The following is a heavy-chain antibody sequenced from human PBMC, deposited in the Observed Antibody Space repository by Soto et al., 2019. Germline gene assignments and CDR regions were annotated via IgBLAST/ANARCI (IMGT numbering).Heavy chain of an antibody. CDR3: ASFQYCSSTSCLDY. Sequence: SETLSLTCAVSGGSISSSNWWSWVRQPPGKGLEWIGEIYHSGSTNYNPSLKSRVTISVDKSKNQFSLKLSSVTAADTAVYYCASFQYCSSTSCLDYWGQGTLVTVSS. D-gene: IGHD2-2*01. CDR2: IYHSGST. CDR1: GGSISSSNW. J-gene: IGHJ4*02. V-gene: IGHV4-4*02.